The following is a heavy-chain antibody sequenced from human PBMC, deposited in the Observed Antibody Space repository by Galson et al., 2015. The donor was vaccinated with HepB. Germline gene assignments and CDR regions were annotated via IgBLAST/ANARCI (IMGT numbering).Heavy chain of an antibody. CDR3: ARRSSSWYVYYYYMDV. Sequence: SLRLSCAASGFTFSSYWMSWVRQAPGKGLEWVANIKQDGSEKYYVDSVKGRFTISRDNAKNSLYLQMNSLRVEDTAVYYCARRSSSWYVYYYYMDVWGKGTTVTVSS. CDR1: GFTFSSYW. D-gene: IGHD6-13*01. J-gene: IGHJ6*03. CDR2: IKQDGSEK. V-gene: IGHV3-7*01.